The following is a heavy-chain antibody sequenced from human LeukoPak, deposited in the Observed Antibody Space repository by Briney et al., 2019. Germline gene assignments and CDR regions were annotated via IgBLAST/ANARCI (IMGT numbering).Heavy chain of an antibody. CDR2: IRSKTDGGTA. CDR1: GFTFSDAW. D-gene: IGHD3-3*01. J-gene: IGHJ4*02. Sequence: GGSLRLSCAASGFTFSDAWMSWVRQAPGKGLEWVGRIRSKTDGGTADYGAPVKGRFTISRDDSTNTLYLQMNSLKTEDTAVYFCTTDRGALTMWSQGTLVTVSS. V-gene: IGHV3-15*01. CDR3: TTDRGALTM.